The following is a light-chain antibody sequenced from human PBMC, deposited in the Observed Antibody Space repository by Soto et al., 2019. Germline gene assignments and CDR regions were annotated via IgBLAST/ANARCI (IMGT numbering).Light chain of an antibody. V-gene: IGKV3-15*01. CDR3: QQYNSWPLT. CDR1: QSVGSS. J-gene: IGKJ4*01. CDR2: GAS. Sequence: EIVMTQSPASLSVSPGERATLSCRASQSVGSSLAWYQQKPGQAPRLLISGASTRATGIPARFSGSGSGTDFTLTISSLQSEDFAVYYCQQYNSWPLTFGGGTEVEIK.